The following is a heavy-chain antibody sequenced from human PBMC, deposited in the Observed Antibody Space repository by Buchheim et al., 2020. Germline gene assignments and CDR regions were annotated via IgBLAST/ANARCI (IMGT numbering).Heavy chain of an antibody. CDR2: INPSGGST. D-gene: IGHD3-10*01. J-gene: IGHJ5*02. CDR1: GYTFTSYY. CDR3: AREVGGGSVPSFRFGP. Sequence: QVQLVQSGAEVKKPGASVKVSCKASGYTFTSYYMHWVRQAPGQGLEWMGIINPSGGSTIYAQKFQGRVTMTRDTSTSTVYMELSSLRSEDRAVYYCAREVGGGSVPSFRFGPWGQRTL. V-gene: IGHV1-46*01.